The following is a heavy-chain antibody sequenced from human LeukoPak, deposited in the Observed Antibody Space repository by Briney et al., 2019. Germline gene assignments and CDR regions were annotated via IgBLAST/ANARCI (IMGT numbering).Heavy chain of an antibody. J-gene: IGHJ5*02. CDR1: GGSISSGGYS. V-gene: IGHV4-30-2*01. D-gene: IGHD2-15*01. CDR3: ARGRKLYSQNYCSGGSCYSGVWFDP. Sequence: PSETLSLTCAVSGGSISSGGYSWSWIRQPPGKGLEWIGEINHSGSTNYNPSLKSRVTISVDTSKNQFSLKLSSVTAADTAVYYCARGRKLYSQNYCSGGSCYSGVWFDPWGQGTLVTVSS. CDR2: INHSGST.